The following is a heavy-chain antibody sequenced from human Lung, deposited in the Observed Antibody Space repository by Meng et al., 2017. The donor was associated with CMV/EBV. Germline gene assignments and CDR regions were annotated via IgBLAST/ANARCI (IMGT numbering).Heavy chain of an antibody. D-gene: IGHD3-16*01. Sequence: GESLKISCADSTLTFRSYWMSWVRQAPGNGLEWVANIKQDGSEKFYADSVKGRFTISRDNAQKSLYLEMSNLRVEDTAVYYCAKDGGARGHKAYWGQGTLVTFSS. CDR3: AKDGGARGHKAY. CDR1: TLTFRSYW. CDR2: IKQDGSEK. V-gene: IGHV3-7*04. J-gene: IGHJ4*02.